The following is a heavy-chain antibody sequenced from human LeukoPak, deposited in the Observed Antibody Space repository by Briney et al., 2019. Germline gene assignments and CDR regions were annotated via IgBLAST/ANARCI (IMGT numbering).Heavy chain of an antibody. CDR3: ARDLAGYTYGYWGYFDY. J-gene: IGHJ4*02. CDR1: GSTFSSYA. D-gene: IGHD5-18*01. CDR2: ISYDGGIM. Sequence: GGSLRLSCAASGSTFSSYAMHWVRRAPGKGLEWVALISYDGGIMYYADSVKGRFTISRDSSKNTLYLHMNSLRTEDTAVYYCARDLAGYTYGYWGYFDYWGQGILVTVSS. V-gene: IGHV3-30-3*01.